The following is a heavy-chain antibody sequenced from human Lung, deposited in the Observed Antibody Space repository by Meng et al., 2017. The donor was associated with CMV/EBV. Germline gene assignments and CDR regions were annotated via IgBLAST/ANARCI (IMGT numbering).Heavy chain of an antibody. D-gene: IGHD6-19*01. V-gene: IGHV3-11*04. CDR3: ARDGAGSIDY. J-gene: IGHJ4*02. Sequence: SCAASGFTFSYYYMTWVRQAPGKGLEWVSYISSSSTTLNYADSVKGRFTISRDNAKDSLYLQMDSLRVEDTAVYYCARDGAGSIDYWGQGTLVTCSS. CDR2: ISSSSTTL. CDR1: GFTFSYYY.